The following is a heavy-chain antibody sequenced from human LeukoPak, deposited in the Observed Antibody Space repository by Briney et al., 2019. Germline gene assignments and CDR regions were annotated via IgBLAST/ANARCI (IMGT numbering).Heavy chain of an antibody. CDR2: VRYDEGRQ. V-gene: IGHV3-30*02. J-gene: IGHJ4*02. CDR3: ARTIVGATGADY. CDR1: GFTFRAYG. D-gene: IGHD1-26*01. Sequence: GGSLRLSCAASGFTFRAYGMHWVRQAPGKGLEWVAFVRYDEGRQYYGDSVEGRFTISRDNAKNTLYLEMNSLRPEDTAVYYCARTIVGATGADYWGQGTLVTVSS.